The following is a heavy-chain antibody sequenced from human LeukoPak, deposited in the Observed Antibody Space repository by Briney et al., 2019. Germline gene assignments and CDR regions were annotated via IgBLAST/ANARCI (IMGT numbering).Heavy chain of an antibody. Sequence: GGSLRLSCAASGFTFISFAMSWVRQAPGKGLEWVSTISRTGVATYYANSVKGRFTISRDNSRNTVYLQMNSLRAEDTAVYYCAKHSHDGSAPYYEVQFDSWGQGTLVTVSS. V-gene: IGHV3-23*01. CDR2: ISRTGVAT. D-gene: IGHD3-22*01. J-gene: IGHJ4*02. CDR3: AKHSHDGSAPYYEVQFDS. CDR1: GFTFISFA.